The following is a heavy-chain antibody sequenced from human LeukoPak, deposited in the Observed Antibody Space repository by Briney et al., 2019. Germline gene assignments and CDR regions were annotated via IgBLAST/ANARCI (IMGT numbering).Heavy chain of an antibody. V-gene: IGHV3-66*01. D-gene: IGHD3-10*01. CDR1: GFTFSSYW. Sequence: GGSLRLSCAASGFTFSSYWMHWVRQAPGKGLEWVSVIYSGGSTYYADSVKGRFTISRDNSKNTLYLQMNSLRAEDTAVYYCARVIMGVRGWFGDSFYFDIWGQGTMVTVSS. CDR3: ARVIMGVRGWFGDSFYFDI. J-gene: IGHJ3*02. CDR2: IYSGGST.